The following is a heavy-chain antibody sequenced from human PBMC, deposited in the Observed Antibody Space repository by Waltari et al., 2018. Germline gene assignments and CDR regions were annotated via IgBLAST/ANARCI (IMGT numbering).Heavy chain of an antibody. D-gene: IGHD3-9*01. CDR2: SRNKHNDYTT. CDR3: SRCFRIGDAWLNDY. Sequence: EVHLVESGGALVQPGGSLRLSFTASGLTLSDHYMDWVRQAPGKGLEWVASSRNKHNDYTTEYAASVKGRFAVSRDASDNSLYLQMSNLQIEDTAVYYCSRCFRIGDAWLNDYWGQGTLVTVTS. CDR1: GLTLSDHY. V-gene: IGHV3-72*01. J-gene: IGHJ4*02.